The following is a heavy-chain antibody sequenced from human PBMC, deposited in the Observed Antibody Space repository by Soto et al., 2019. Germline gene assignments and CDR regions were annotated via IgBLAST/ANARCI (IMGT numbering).Heavy chain of an antibody. CDR2: IYYSGST. V-gene: IGHV4-39*01. CDR3: ARTGSGYDAAYYYYGLDV. D-gene: IGHD5-12*01. Sequence: SETLSLTCTVSGGSISSRSYYWGWIRQPPGKGLEWIGSIYYSGSTYYNPSLKIRVTISVDTSKHQFSLKLRSVTAADTAVYYCARTGSGYDAAYYYYGLDVWGQGTTVTVSS. J-gene: IGHJ6*02. CDR1: GGSISSRSYY.